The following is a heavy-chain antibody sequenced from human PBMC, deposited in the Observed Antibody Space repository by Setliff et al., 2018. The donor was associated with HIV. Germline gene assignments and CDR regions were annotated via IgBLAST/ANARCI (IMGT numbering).Heavy chain of an antibody. CDR1: GFTFSRYA. CDR3: ARDNGRYFDRGWFDP. D-gene: IGHD3-9*01. V-gene: IGHV3-48*03. Sequence: PGGSLRLSCAASGFTFSRYAMTWVRQAPGKGLEWVSYISSSSNTIYYADSVKGRFTISRDNAKNSLYLQMNSLRAEDTAVYYCARDNGRYFDRGWFDPWGQGALVTVSS. J-gene: IGHJ5*02. CDR2: ISSSSNTI.